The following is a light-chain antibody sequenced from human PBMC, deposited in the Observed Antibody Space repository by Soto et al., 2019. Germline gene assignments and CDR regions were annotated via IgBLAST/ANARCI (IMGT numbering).Light chain of an antibody. Sequence: DIEMTQSPSTLSASVGDRVTITCRASQSITTWLAWYQQKPGKAPKLLIYKATNVQTGVPSRFSGSGSGTEFSLTISSLQPDDFAIYYCQQYNDYQYTFGQGTKLDIK. CDR1: QSITTW. J-gene: IGKJ2*01. CDR2: KAT. CDR3: QQYNDYQYT. V-gene: IGKV1-5*03.